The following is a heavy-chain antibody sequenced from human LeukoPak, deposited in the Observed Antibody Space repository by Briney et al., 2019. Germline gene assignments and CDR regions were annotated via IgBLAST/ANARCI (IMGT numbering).Heavy chain of an antibody. CDR1: GYTFTSYG. V-gene: IGHV1-18*01. Sequence: ASVKVSCKASGYTFTSYGISWVRQAPGQGLEWMGWISAYNGNTNYAQKLQGRVTMTTVTSTSTAYMELRSLRSDDTAVYYCARVHPITMVRGVTYDPWGQGTLVTVSS. D-gene: IGHD3-10*01. CDR2: ISAYNGNT. CDR3: ARVHPITMVRGVTYDP. J-gene: IGHJ5*02.